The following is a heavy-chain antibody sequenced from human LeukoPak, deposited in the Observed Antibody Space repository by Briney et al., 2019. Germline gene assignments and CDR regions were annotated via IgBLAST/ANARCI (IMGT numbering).Heavy chain of an antibody. Sequence: GASVKVSCKASGGTFSSYAISWVRQAPGQGLEWMGGIIPIFGTANYAQKFQDRVTITADESTSTAYMELSGLRSEDTAVCYCARNNDSSGYTYYYYYGMDVWGQGTTVTVSS. J-gene: IGHJ6*02. CDR3: ARNNDSSGYTYYYYYGMDV. V-gene: IGHV1-69*13. CDR1: GGTFSSYA. D-gene: IGHD3-22*01. CDR2: IIPIFGTA.